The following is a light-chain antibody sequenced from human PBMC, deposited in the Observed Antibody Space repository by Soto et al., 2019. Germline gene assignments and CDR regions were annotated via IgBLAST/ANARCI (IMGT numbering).Light chain of an antibody. CDR1: SSNIGRNY. CDR3: GTWDSSLSASVV. V-gene: IGLV1-51*01. CDR2: DNN. J-gene: IGLJ2*01. Sequence: QSVLTQPPSVSAAPGQKVTISCSGSSSNIGRNYVSWYQQLPGTAPKLLIYDNNKRPSGIPDRFSGSKSGTSATLGITGLQTGDEADYYFGTWDSSLSASVVFGGGTKVTVL.